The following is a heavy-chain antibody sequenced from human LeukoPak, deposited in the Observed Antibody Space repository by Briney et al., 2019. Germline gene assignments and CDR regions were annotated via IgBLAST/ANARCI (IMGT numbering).Heavy chain of an antibody. Sequence: GGSLRLSCAASGFTFSSYAMSWVRQAPGKGLEWVSAISGSGGSTYYADSVKGRFTISRDNSKNTLYLQMNSLRAEDTAVYYCARDWAVMVRGVTTTHFDYWGQGTLVTVSS. D-gene: IGHD3-10*01. J-gene: IGHJ4*02. CDR2: ISGSGGST. CDR1: GFTFSSYA. CDR3: ARDWAVMVRGVTTTHFDY. V-gene: IGHV3-23*01.